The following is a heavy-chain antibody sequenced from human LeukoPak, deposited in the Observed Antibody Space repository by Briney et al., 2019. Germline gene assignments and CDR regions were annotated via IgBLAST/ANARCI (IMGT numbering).Heavy chain of an antibody. CDR3: ATSSYGGNFGLFDY. Sequence: GRSLRLSCAASGFTFSSYAMHWVRQAPGKGLEWVAVIAYDGSNKYYADSVKGRFTISRDNSKNTLYLQMNSLRAEDTSVYYCATSSYGGNFGLFDYWGQGILVTVSS. CDR1: GFTFSSYA. D-gene: IGHD4-23*01. V-gene: IGHV3-30*04. CDR2: IAYDGSNK. J-gene: IGHJ4*02.